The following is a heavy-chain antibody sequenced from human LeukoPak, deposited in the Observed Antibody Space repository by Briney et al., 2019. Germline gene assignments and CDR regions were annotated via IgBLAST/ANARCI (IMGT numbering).Heavy chain of an antibody. CDR3: AKVGPYCSSTSCYVYYYYMDV. Sequence: GGSLRLSCAASGFTFSSYAMSWVRQAPGKGLEWVSAISGSGGSTYYADSVKGRFTISRDNSKNTLYLQMNSLRAEDTAVYHCAKVGPYCSSTSCYVYYYYMDVWGKGTTVTISS. V-gene: IGHV3-23*01. J-gene: IGHJ6*03. CDR2: ISGSGGST. CDR1: GFTFSSYA. D-gene: IGHD2-2*01.